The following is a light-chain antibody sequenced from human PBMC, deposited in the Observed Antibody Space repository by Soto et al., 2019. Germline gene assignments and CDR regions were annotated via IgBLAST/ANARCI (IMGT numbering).Light chain of an antibody. V-gene: IGKV1-13*02. CDR3: QQFNSYPPT. Sequence: AIQLTQSPSSLSASVGDRVTITCRASQGISSALAWYQQKPGKAPKLLLYDASSLESGVPSRFRGSGSGTDFTLTTSSLQPEVFATYYCQQFNSYPPTFGQGTRLEIK. J-gene: IGKJ5*01. CDR1: QGISSA. CDR2: DAS.